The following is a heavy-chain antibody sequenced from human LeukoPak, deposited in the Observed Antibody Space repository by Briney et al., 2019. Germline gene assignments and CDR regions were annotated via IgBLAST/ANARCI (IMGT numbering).Heavy chain of an antibody. V-gene: IGHV3-48*01. CDR1: GFTFSSYS. D-gene: IGHD4-17*01. Sequence: GGSLRLSCAASGFTFSSYSMNWVRQAPGKGLEWVSYISSSSSTIYYADSVKGRFTISRDNAENSLSLQMNSLRGEDTAVYYCVREAVNDYGDYVFWFDPWGQGTLVTVSS. CDR3: VREAVNDYGDYVFWFDP. CDR2: ISSSSSTI. J-gene: IGHJ5*02.